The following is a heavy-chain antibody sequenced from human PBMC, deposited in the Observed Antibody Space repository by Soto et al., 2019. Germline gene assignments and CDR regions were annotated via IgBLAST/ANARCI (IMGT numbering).Heavy chain of an antibody. Sequence: VASVKVSCKASGGTFSSYAISWVRQAPGQGLEWMGGIIPIFGTANYAQKFQGRVTITADESTSTAYMELSSLRSEDTAVYYCARAVSSGWYGFSFRPFDYWGQGTLVTVSS. CDR1: GGTFSSYA. CDR2: IIPIFGTA. CDR3: ARAVSSGWYGFSFRPFDY. J-gene: IGHJ4*02. V-gene: IGHV1-69*13. D-gene: IGHD6-19*01.